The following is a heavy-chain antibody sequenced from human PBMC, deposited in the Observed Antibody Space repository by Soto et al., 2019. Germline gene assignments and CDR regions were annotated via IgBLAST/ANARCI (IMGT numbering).Heavy chain of an antibody. CDR3: VRDDSGLGIDH. CDR1: GFTFSSYW. D-gene: IGHD1-26*01. V-gene: IGHV3-74*01. Sequence: GGSLRLSCIASGFTFSSYWMHWVSQTPEKGLMWVSHTDSDGSFTTYADSVKGRFTISRDNAKNTLYLQMNSLRAEDTAVYYCVRDDSGLGIDHWGLGTLVTVSS. CDR2: TDSDGSFT. J-gene: IGHJ4*02.